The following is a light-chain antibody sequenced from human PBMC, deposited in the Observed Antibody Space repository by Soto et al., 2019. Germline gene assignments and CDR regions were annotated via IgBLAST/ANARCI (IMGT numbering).Light chain of an antibody. CDR2: DVS. J-gene: IGLJ1*01. Sequence: QSVLTQPASVFGSPGQSITISCTGTSSNVGGYNYVSCYQQHQGKAPKLMIYDVSNRPSGVSNRFSGSKSGNTASLTISGLQAEDEADYYCSSYTSSSRIFGTGTKVSVL. V-gene: IGLV2-14*01. CDR1: SSNVGGYNY. CDR3: SSYTSSSRI.